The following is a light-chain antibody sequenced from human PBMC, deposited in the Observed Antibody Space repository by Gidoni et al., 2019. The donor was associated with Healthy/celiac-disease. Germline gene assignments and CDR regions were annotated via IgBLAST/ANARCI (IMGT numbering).Light chain of an antibody. CDR1: QNISSSY. V-gene: IGKV3-20*01. CDR2: GAS. Sequence: EIVLTQSPGTPSLSPGERATLSCRASQNISSSYLAWYQQKPGQAPRLLIYGASSRATGIPDRFSGSGSGTDFTLTISRLEPEDFAVYYCQQYGSSPLFTFGPGTKVDIK. J-gene: IGKJ3*01. CDR3: QQYGSSPLFT.